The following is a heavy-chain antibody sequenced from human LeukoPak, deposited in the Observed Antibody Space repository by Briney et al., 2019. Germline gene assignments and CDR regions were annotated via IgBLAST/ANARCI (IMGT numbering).Heavy chain of an antibody. J-gene: IGHJ3*02. CDR1: GFTFSSYE. V-gene: IGHV3-7*01. CDR2: IKEDGSEK. CDR3: ARDPAGWGAFDN. Sequence: GGSLRLSCAASGFTFSSYEMNWVRQAPGKGLEWVSNIKEDGSEKYYVDSVKGRFTISRDNAKNSLYLQMNSLRAEDTAVYYCARDPAGWGAFDNWGQGTMVTVSS. D-gene: IGHD6-13*01.